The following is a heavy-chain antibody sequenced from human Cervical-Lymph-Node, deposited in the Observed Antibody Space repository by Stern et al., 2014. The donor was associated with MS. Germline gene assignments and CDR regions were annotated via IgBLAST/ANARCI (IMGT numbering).Heavy chain of an antibody. CDR2: IRWNSGSM. J-gene: IGHJ6*02. V-gene: IGHV3-9*01. D-gene: IGHD6-19*01. CDR3: AKDISSGRWEAQYYYGMDV. CDR1: RFNFDDYA. Sequence: VQLVESGGGLVQPGRSLRLSCAGSRFNFDDYAMHWVRQAPGRGLEWVSSIRWNSGSMEYADSVKGRFTISRDNAKNSLYLQMDSLRVEDTAIYYCAKDISSGRWEAQYYYGMDVWGQGTTVTVSS.